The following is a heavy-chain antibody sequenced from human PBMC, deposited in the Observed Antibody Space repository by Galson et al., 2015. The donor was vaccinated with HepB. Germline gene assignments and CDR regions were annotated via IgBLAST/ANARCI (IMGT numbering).Heavy chain of an antibody. V-gene: IGHV3-48*03. J-gene: IGHJ3*02. CDR2: ISSSGSTI. D-gene: IGHD2-21*02. Sequence: SLRLSCAASGFTFSSYEMNWVRQAPGKGLEWVSYISSSGSTIYYADSVKGRFTISRDNAKNSLYLQMNSLRAEDTAVYYCARVLCGGDCSDAFDIWGQGTMVTVSS. CDR1: GFTFSSYE. CDR3: ARVLCGGDCSDAFDI.